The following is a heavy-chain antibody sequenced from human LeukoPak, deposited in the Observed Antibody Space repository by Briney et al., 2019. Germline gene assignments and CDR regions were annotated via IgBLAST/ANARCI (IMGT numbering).Heavy chain of an antibody. CDR3: ARDPSSGWPIVDAFDI. CDR1: GDSVSSNSAA. D-gene: IGHD6-19*01. V-gene: IGHV6-1*01. Sequence: SQTLSLTFAISGDSVSSNSAAWNWIRQSPSRGLEWLGRAYYRSKWYNDYAVSVKSRITINQDTSKNQFPLQLNSVTPEDTAVYYCARDPSSGWPIVDAFDIWGQGTMVTVSS. J-gene: IGHJ3*02. CDR2: AYYRSKWYN.